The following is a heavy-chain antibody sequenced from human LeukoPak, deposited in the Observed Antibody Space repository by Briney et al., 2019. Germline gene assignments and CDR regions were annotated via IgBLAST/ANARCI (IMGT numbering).Heavy chain of an antibody. V-gene: IGHV4-34*01. CDR3: ARLRSYGGNRGIDY. CDR2: SSYCGCP. D-gene: IGHD4-23*01. Sequence: SETLSLICAVYGGSFSGYYWGWMRQPPGNGLVCIGCSSYCGCPYYNPSLESRVIIFLDTSKNHSSLRIDSVTAGDTAIFYLARLRSYGGNRGIDYWGQGTLVAVSS. J-gene: IGHJ4*02. CDR1: GGSFSGYY.